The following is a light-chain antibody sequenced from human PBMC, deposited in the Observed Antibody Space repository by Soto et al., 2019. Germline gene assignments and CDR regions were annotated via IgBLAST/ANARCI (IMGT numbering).Light chain of an antibody. CDR1: QSISSIY. CDR3: QRYDSSPLFT. V-gene: IGKV3-20*01. Sequence: ESVLTQSPGTLSLSPGERATLSCRASQSISSIYLAGYQQKPGQAPRLLIYAASSTATGVPDSFSGSGSGTEFMLTISGLAPEDSALYYCQRYDSSPLFTFGQGTRLEI. CDR2: AAS. J-gene: IGKJ2*01.